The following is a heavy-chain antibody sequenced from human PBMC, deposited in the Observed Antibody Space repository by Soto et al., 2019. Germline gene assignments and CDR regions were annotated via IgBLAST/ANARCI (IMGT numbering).Heavy chain of an antibody. CDR1: GFTFSSYD. CDR2: ISYEGSKK. D-gene: IGHD4-17*01. V-gene: IGHV3-30*18. J-gene: IGHJ6*02. Sequence: PGGSLRLSCAASGFTFSSYDMHWVRQAPGKGLEWVAVISYEGSKKYYADSVKGRFTISRDNSKNTLYLQMNSLRAEDTAVYYCAKDRLDYGDPGYYYYGMDVWGQGTTVTVSS. CDR3: AKDRLDYGDPGYYYYGMDV.